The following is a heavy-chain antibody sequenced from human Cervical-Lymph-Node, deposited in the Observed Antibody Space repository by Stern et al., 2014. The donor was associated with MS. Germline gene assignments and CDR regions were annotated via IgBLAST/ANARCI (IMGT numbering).Heavy chain of an antibody. Sequence: VQLVQSGGGLVQPGGSLRLSCAASGFILSSYSVNWVRQAPGKGLECISYISSGTATIWHADSVRGRFTISRDNAENSLYLQMNSLRPEDTAVYYCARGAFPWGQGVMVTVSS. CDR3: ARGAFP. J-gene: IGHJ5*02. CDR1: GFILSSYS. V-gene: IGHV3-48*01. CDR2: ISSGTATI.